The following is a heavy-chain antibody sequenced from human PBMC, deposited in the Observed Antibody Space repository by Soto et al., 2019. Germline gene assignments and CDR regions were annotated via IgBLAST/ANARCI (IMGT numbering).Heavy chain of an antibody. CDR1: GFSLSNPRMG. J-gene: IGHJ4*02. V-gene: IGHV2-26*01. CDR3: ARVYDSSGYEY. CDR2: TFSNDDK. Sequence: SGPTLVNPTEPLTLTCTVSGFSLSNPRMGVSWIRQPPGKALEWLAHTFSNDDKSYSTSLKSRVTISKDTSKSQVVLTMTNMDPVDTATYYCARVYDSSGYEYWGQGTLVTVSS. D-gene: IGHD3-22*01.